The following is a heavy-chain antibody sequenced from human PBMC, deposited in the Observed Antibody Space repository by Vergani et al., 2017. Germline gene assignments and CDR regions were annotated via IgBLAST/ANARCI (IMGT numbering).Heavy chain of an antibody. Sequence: EVQLVESGGGLVQPGRSLKLSCTASGFTFGDYAMSWFRQAPGKGLEWVGFIRSKAYGGTTEYDASVKGRFTISRDESKSIAYLQMNSLKTEDTAVYYCTIDFFGGLYPFDYGGQGTLVTVSS. CDR2: IRSKAYGGTT. J-gene: IGHJ4*02. CDR1: GFTFGDYA. CDR3: TIDFFGGLYPFDY. D-gene: IGHD3-10*01. V-gene: IGHV3-49*03.